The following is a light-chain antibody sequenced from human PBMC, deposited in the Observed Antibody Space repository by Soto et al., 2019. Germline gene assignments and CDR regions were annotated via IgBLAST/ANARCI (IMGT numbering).Light chain of an antibody. V-gene: IGLV1-44*01. CDR2: SSN. J-gene: IGLJ7*01. CDR3: AAWDDDLHVWL. CDR1: DSNIGSTA. Sequence: QSVLTQPPSVSATPGQGVTLSCSGGDSNIGSTAVNWYQQLPGTAPKLLIYSSNQRPSGVPDRISGSKSGTSASLAISGLQSEDEADYYCAAWDDDLHVWLFGGCTQLTVL.